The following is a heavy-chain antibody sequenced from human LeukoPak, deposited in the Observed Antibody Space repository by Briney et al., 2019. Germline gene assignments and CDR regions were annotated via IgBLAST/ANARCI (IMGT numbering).Heavy chain of an antibody. D-gene: IGHD2-2*02. CDR3: ARGPRVVPAAITY. V-gene: IGHV4-34*01. CDR2: IYHSGST. Sequence: SETLSLTCAVYGGSFSGYYWSWIRQPPGKGLEWIGEIYHSGSTNYNPSLKSRVTISVDTSKNQFSLKLSSVTAADTAVYYCARGPRVVPAAITYWGQGTLVTVSS. J-gene: IGHJ4*02. CDR1: GGSFSGYY.